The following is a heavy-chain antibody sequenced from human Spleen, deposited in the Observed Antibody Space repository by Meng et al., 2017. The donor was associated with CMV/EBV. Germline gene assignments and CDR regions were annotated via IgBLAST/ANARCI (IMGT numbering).Heavy chain of an antibody. CDR2: ISASGRLH. CDR3: ARGFEHSSSPQDY. D-gene: IGHD6-6*01. J-gene: IGHJ4*02. CDR1: GFTFSSFA. Sequence: GESLKISCAASGFTFSSFAMSWVRQAPGKGLEYVSLISASGRLHWSTDSVKGRFTISRDNVKNMLYLQMNSLKAEDTAVYYCARGFEHSSSPQDYWGQGTLVTVSS. V-gene: IGHV3-21*05.